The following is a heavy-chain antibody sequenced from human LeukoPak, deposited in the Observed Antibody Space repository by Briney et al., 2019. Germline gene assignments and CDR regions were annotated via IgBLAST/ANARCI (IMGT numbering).Heavy chain of an antibody. CDR2: INHSGST. CDR3: ASSSYYDFWSAKSGGFDP. V-gene: IGHV4-34*01. D-gene: IGHD3-3*01. Sequence: SETLSLTCAVSGGSFSGYYWSWIRQPPGKGLEWIGEINHSGSTNYNPSLKSRVTISVDTSKNQFSLKLSSVTAADTAVYYCASSSYYDFWSAKSGGFDPWGQGTLVTVSS. CDR1: GGSFSGYY. J-gene: IGHJ5*02.